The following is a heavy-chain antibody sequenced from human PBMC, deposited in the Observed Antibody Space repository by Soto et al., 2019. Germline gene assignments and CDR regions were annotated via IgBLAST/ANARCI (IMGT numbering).Heavy chain of an antibody. Sequence: GASVKVSCKASGFTFTSSAVQWVRQARGQRLEWIGWIVVGSGNTNYAQKFQERVTITRDMSTSTAYMELSSLRSEDTAVYYCAGGGGCSGGSCYSRWGQGTLVTVSS. V-gene: IGHV1-58*01. CDR1: GFTFTSSA. CDR3: AGGGGCSGGSCYSR. D-gene: IGHD2-15*01. J-gene: IGHJ4*02. CDR2: IVVGSGNT.